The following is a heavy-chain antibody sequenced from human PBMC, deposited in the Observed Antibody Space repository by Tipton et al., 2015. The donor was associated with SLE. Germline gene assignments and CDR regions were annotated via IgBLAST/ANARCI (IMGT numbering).Heavy chain of an antibody. J-gene: IGHJ4*02. CDR2: ISGSGRST. CDR1: GFTFSSYA. CDR3: AKNDAPYGLGPVDF. Sequence: SLRLSCAASGFTFSSYAMTWVRQAPGKGLEWVSVISGSGRSTNYADSVKGRFTVSRDNSKNTLYLHMSSLRADERAVYYCAKNDAPYGLGPVDFWGQGTLVTVSS. V-gene: IGHV3-23*01. D-gene: IGHD5-24*01.